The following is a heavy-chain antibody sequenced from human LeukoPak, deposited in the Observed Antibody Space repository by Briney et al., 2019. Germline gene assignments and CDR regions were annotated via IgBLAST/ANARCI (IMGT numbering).Heavy chain of an antibody. V-gene: IGHV3-74*01. J-gene: IGHJ5*01. D-gene: IGHD3-3*01. CDR2: INPAGSYA. CDR1: GFTFSNYW. CDR3: VRDWDHYDFDS. Sequence: PGGSLRLSCAASGFTFSNYWIHWVRQAPGKGLVWVSRINPAGSYANYADSVKGRFTISRDNAKNTVYLQMNSLRAEDTALFYCVRDWDHYDFDSWGQGTLVTVSS.